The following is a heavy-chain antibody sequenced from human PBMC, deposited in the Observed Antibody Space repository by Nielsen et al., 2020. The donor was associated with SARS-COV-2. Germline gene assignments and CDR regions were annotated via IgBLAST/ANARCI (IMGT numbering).Heavy chain of an antibody. Sequence: SETLSLTCTVSGGSISSSSYYWGWVRQPPGKGLEWIGSIYYSGSTYYNPSLKSRVTISVDTSKNQFSLKLSSVTAADTAVYYCATMVRGVIITWYYFDYWGQGTLVTVSS. CDR1: GGSISSSSYY. CDR2: IYYSGST. J-gene: IGHJ4*02. D-gene: IGHD3-10*01. CDR3: ATMVRGVIITWYYFDY. V-gene: IGHV4-39*01.